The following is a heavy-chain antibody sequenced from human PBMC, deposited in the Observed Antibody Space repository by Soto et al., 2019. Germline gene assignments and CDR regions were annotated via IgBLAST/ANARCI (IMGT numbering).Heavy chain of an antibody. Sequence: EVQLVESGGGLEQPGGSLRLSCAASGFSLSNYEMNWVRQAPGKGLEWVSYISSSGNIISYADSVKGRFTISRDKAKNPLYPQMNSLRAEETAVYYWQTGSNPPFDYWGQGTLVSVSS. CDR2: ISSSGNII. CDR3: QTGSNPPFDY. CDR1: GFSLSNYE. V-gene: IGHV3-48*03. D-gene: IGHD3-9*01. J-gene: IGHJ4*02.